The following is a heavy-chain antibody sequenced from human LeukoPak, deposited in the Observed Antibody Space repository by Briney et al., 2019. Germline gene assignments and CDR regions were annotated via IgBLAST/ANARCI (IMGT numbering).Heavy chain of an antibody. CDR2: ISGSGGST. CDR3: AKRRSYYDSSGYYGTADY. CDR1: GFTFSTNA. V-gene: IGHV3-23*01. J-gene: IGHJ4*02. Sequence: PGGSLRLSCVASGFTFSTNAMSWVRQAPGKGLEWVSAISGSGGSTYYADSVKGRFTISRDNSKNTLYLQMNSLRAEDTAVYYCAKRRSYYDSSGYYGTADYWGQGTLVTVSS. D-gene: IGHD3-22*01.